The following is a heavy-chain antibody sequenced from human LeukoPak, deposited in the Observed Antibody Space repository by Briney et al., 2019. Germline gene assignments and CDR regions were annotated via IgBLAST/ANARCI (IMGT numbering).Heavy chain of an antibody. CDR3: AREKGPYYYYYMDV. V-gene: IGHV3-NL1*01. J-gene: IGHJ6*03. CDR2: IYSGGST. CDR1: GFTFSSYG. Sequence: GGSLRLSCAASGFTFSSYGMHWVRQAPGKGLEWVSVIYSGGSTCYADSVKGRFTISRDNSKNTLYLQMNSLRAEDTAVYYCAREKGPYYYYYMDVWGKGTTVTVSS.